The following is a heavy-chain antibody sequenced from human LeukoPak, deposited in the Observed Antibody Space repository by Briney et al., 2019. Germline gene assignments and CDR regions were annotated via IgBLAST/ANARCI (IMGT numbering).Heavy chain of an antibody. CDR1: GGSISSGSYY. Sequence: SQTLSLTCTVSGGSISSGSYYWSWIRQPAGKGLEWIGRIYTSGSTNYNPSLKSRVTISVDTSKNQFSLKLSSVTAADTAVYYCARESQEVVPAALDYWGQGTLVTVSS. J-gene: IGHJ4*02. D-gene: IGHD2-2*01. CDR3: ARESQEVVPAALDY. CDR2: IYTSGST. V-gene: IGHV4-61*02.